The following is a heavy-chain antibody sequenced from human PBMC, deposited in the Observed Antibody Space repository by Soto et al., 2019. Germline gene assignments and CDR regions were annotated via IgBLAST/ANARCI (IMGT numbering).Heavy chain of an antibody. V-gene: IGHV3-23*01. D-gene: IGHD2-2*01. CDR3: AKDPYCSSISCYAGNFYY. CDR2: ISDSGGTT. CDR1: GFTFGNYP. J-gene: IGHJ4*02. Sequence: GGSLRLSCAASGFTFGNYPMSWVRQAPGKGLEWVSYISDSGGTTYYADSVKGRFTISRDNSKNTLYLQMNSLRAEDTAVYYCAKDPYCSSISCYAGNFYYWGQGALVTVSS.